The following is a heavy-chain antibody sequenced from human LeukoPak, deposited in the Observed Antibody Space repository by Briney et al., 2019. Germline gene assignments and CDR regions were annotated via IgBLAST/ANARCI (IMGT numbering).Heavy chain of an antibody. D-gene: IGHD2-2*02. CDR1: GFTFDDYG. Sequence: PGGYLRLSCAASGFTFDDYGMSWVRQAPGKGLEWVSGINWNGGSAGYADSVKGRFTISRDNAKNSLYLQMNSLRAEDTALYYCARGPYCSSTSCYTHFDYWGQGTLVTVSS. V-gene: IGHV3-20*04. CDR3: ARGPYCSSTSCYTHFDY. CDR2: INWNGGSA. J-gene: IGHJ4*02.